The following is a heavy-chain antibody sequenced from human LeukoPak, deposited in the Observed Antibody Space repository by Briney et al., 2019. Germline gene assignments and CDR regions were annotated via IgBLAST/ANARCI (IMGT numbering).Heavy chain of an antibody. V-gene: IGHV4-59*01. CDR3: ARVGNWNYALVNYYFDY. J-gene: IGHJ4*02. Sequence: SETLSLTCTVSGGSISSYYWIWMRQPPGKGLEWNGYIHYSGNTNYNPSLKSRVTISVDTSKNQFSLKLTSVTAADTAVYYCARVGNWNYALVNYYFDYWGQGTLVTVSS. CDR2: IHYSGNT. D-gene: IGHD1-20*01. CDR1: GGSISSYY.